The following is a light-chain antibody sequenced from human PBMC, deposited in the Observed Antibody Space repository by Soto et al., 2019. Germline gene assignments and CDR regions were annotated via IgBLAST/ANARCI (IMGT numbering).Light chain of an antibody. J-gene: IGKJ1*01. CDR2: AAS. CDR1: QGISTY. CDR3: QQSYSLRT. V-gene: IGKV1-39*01. Sequence: DIQMTQSPSSLSASVGDRVTITCRASQGISTYLNWYQQKPGKAPKLLIYAASSLQSGVPSRFSGSGSGTDFTITISSLQPEDFATYYCQQSYSLRTFGQGTKVEIK.